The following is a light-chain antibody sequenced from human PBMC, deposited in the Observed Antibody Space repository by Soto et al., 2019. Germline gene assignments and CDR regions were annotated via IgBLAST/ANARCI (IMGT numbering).Light chain of an antibody. V-gene: IGLV1-44*01. CDR1: TSDIGTNG. CDR2: TNN. J-gene: IGLJ1*01. CDR3: SSYAGSSNV. Sequence: QSVLTQPPSASGTPGQIVTVSCSGSTSDIGTNGVNWFQHLPGTAPRLLIYTNNQRPSGVPDRFSGSKSGTSASLAISGLQSEDEADYYCSSYAGSSNVFGTGTKLTVL.